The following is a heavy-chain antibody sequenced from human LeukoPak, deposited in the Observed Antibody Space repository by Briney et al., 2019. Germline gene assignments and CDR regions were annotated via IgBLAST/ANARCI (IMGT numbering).Heavy chain of an antibody. J-gene: IGHJ5*02. CDR3: ARGAKWGGNWFDP. D-gene: IGHD2-8*01. CDR2: INHSGST. V-gene: IGHV4-34*01. CDR1: GGSFSGYY. Sequence: SSETLSLTCAVYGGSFSGYYWSWIRQPPGKGLEWIGEINHSGSTNYNPSLKSRVTISVDTSKNQFSLKLSSVTAADTAVYYCARGAKWGGNWFDPWGQGTLATVPS.